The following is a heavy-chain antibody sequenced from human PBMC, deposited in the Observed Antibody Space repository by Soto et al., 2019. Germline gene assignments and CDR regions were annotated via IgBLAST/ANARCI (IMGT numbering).Heavy chain of an antibody. CDR1: GFTFSSYW. V-gene: IGHV3-7*01. D-gene: IGHD6-6*01. CDR2: IKQDGSEK. CDR3: ARGGAARPGDTRYYYYYGMDV. J-gene: IGHJ6*02. Sequence: PGGSLRLSCAASGFTFSSYWMSWVRQAPGKGLEWVANIKQDGSEKYYVDSVKGRFTISRDNAKNSLYLQMNSLRAEDTAVYYCARGGAARPGDTRYYYYYGMDVWGQGTTVTVSS.